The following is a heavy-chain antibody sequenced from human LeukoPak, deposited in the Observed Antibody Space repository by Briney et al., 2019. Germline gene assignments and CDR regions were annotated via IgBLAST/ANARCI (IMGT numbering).Heavy chain of an antibody. Sequence: GASVKVSCKASGYTFTGYYMHWVRQAPGQGLEWMGWINPNSGGTNYAQKFQGRVTLTRNTPLSTAYMELSSLRSEDTAVYYCAKTPPGGDVDHWGEGTLVTVSS. J-gene: IGHJ4*02. CDR3: AKTPPGGDVDH. CDR2: INPNSGGT. CDR1: GYTFTGYY. V-gene: IGHV1-2*02. D-gene: IGHD3-16*01.